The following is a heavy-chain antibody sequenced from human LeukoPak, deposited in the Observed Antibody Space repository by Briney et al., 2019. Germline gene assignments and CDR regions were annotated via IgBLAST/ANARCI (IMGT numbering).Heavy chain of an antibody. CDR2: IYNSGNT. CDR3: ARGSSDSSGYYVFDY. J-gene: IGHJ4*02. V-gene: IGHV4-4*07. CDR1: GASFSTNY. Sequence: SETRSLTCSVSGASFSTNYWSWIRQPAGKGLEWIGRIYNSGNTNYSPSLESRVTMSADTSKNHFSLRLTSVTAADTAVYYCARGSSDSSGYYVFDYWGQGRLVTVSS. D-gene: IGHD3-22*01.